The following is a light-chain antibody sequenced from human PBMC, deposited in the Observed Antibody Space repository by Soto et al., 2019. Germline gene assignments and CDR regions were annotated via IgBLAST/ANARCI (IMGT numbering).Light chain of an antibody. CDR3: QHYYTTPLT. V-gene: IGKV4-1*01. CDR2: WAS. CDR1: QSGLYNSNNKNY. Sequence: DIVMTQSPDSLAVSLGERATINCKSSQSGLYNSNNKNYLAWYQQKPGQPPKLLIYWASTRESGVPDRFSGSGSGTDFTLTITSLQAEDVAVYYCQHYYTTPLTFGGGTKVEIK. J-gene: IGKJ4*01.